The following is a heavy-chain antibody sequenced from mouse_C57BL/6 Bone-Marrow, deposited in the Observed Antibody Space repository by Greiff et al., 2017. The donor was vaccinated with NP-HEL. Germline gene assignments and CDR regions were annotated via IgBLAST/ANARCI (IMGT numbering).Heavy chain of an antibody. D-gene: IGHD1-1*01. V-gene: IGHV1-12*01. Sequence: LQESGAELVRPGASVKMSCKASGYTFTSYNMHWVKQTPRQGLEWIGAIYPGNGDTSYNQKFKGKATLTVDKSSSTAYMQLSSLTSEDSAVYFCARSPLLLRYWYFDFWGTGTTVTVSS. CDR1: GYTFTSYN. J-gene: IGHJ1*03. CDR2: IYPGNGDT. CDR3: ARSPLLLRYWYFDF.